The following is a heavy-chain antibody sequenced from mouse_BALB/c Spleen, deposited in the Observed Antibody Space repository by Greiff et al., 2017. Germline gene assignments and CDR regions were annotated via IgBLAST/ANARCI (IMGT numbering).Heavy chain of an antibody. V-gene: IGHV3-2*02. Sequence: VQLQQSGPGLVKPSQSLSLTCTVTGYSITSDYAWNWIRQFPGNKLEWMGYISYSGSTSYNPSLKSRISITRDTSKNQFFLQLNSVTTEDTATYYCARGDYYGGFAYWGQGTLVTVSA. J-gene: IGHJ3*01. CDR2: ISYSGST. CDR3: ARGDYYGGFAY. CDR1: GYSITSDYA. D-gene: IGHD1-1*02.